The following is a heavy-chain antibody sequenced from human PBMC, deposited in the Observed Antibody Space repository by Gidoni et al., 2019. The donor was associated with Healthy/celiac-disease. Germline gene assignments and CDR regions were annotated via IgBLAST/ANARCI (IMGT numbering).Heavy chain of an antibody. V-gene: IGHV3-30*18. CDR1: GFTFSSYG. J-gene: IGHJ1*01. D-gene: IGHD3-3*01. CDR2: ISYDGSNK. CDR3: AKEDGVGYFQH. Sequence: QVQLVESGGGVVQPGRSLRLSCAASGFTFSSYGMHWVRQAPGKGLEWVAVISYDGSNKYYADSVKGRFTISRDNSKNTLYLQMNSLRAEDTAVYYCAKEDGVGYFQHWGQGTLVTVSS.